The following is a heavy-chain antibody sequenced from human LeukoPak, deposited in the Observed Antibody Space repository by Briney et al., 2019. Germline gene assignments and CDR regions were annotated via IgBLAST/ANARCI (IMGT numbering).Heavy chain of an antibody. V-gene: IGHV3-74*01. CDR3: VRDPSNSGNWFDP. CDR1: GFNLRDYW. Sequence: GGSLRLPCAASGFNLRDYWMHWVRQAPGKGLVWVSRLGTDGTYTNYADSVTGRFTISRDNAKNTLYLQMDSLRAEDTSFYYCVRDPSNSGNWFDPWGQGTLVTVSS. D-gene: IGHD4-11*01. CDR2: LGTDGTYT. J-gene: IGHJ5*02.